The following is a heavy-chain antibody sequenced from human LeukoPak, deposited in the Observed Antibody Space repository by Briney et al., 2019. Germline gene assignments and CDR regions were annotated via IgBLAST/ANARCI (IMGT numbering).Heavy chain of an antibody. D-gene: IGHD6-19*01. CDR1: GFTFSSYG. CDR3: AKVAVAGTDSDYYFDY. V-gene: IGHV3-30*18. CDR2: ISYDGSNK. Sequence: GGSLRLSCAASGFTFSSYGMHWVRRAPGKGLEWVAVISYDGSNKYYADSVKGRFTISRDNSKNTLYLQMNSLRAEDTAVYYCAKVAVAGTDSDYYFDYWGQGTLVTVSS. J-gene: IGHJ4*02.